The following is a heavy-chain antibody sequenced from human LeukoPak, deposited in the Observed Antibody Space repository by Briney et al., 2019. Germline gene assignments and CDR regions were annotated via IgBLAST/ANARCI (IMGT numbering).Heavy chain of an antibody. CDR2: INHSGST. CDR1: SGSFSGYY. J-gene: IGHJ4*02. CDR3: ARGVAVAGPYCFDY. D-gene: IGHD6-19*01. V-gene: IGHV4-34*01. Sequence: SETLSLTCAVYSGSFSGYYWSWIRQPPGKGLEWIGEINHSGSTNYNPSLKSRVTISVDTSKNQFSLKLSSVTAADTAVYYCARGVAVAGPYCFDYWGQGTLVTVSS.